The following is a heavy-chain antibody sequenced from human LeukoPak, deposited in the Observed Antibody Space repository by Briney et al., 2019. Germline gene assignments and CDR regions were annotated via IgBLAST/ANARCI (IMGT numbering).Heavy chain of an antibody. V-gene: IGHV3-23*01. D-gene: IGHD3-16*01. J-gene: IGHJ3*01. CDR2: ISGSGDNT. CDR3: AKRRWGTYDVFDF. Sequence: GGSLRLSCAASGFTFSSYAMSWVRQAPGKGLEWVSGISGSGDNTFYADSVKGRFTISRDNSKNTVYLQMNRLRAEDTALYYCAKRRWGTYDVFDFWGQGTMVTVSS. CDR1: GFTFSSYA.